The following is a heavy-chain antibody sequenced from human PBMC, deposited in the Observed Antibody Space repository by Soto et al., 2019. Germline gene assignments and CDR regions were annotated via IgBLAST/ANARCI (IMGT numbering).Heavy chain of an antibody. CDR3: ARQPGPTTSENGFDP. CDR2: ISTYSGDT. Sequence: QVHLVQSGVEVKPPGASVKVSCQASGYTFFTYDISWVRQAPGQGLEWMGWISTYSGDTKYAQKFQDRVTMTTDTSTTTAYLELRSRRSDDTAVYYCARQPGPTTSENGFDPWGQGTLVTVSS. D-gene: IGHD5-12*01. J-gene: IGHJ5*02. CDR1: GYTFFTYD. V-gene: IGHV1-18*01.